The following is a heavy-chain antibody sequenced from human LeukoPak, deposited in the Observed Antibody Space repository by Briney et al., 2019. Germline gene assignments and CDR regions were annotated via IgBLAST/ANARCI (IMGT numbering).Heavy chain of an antibody. CDR3: ARDLTGPYDH. CDR2: INVEGDYI. D-gene: IGHD3-22*01. J-gene: IGHJ4*02. CDR1: GFIASTFW. Sequence: GGSLRLSCAASGFIASTFWMHWVRQAPGKGLVWVARINVEGDYIDYAESVKGRFTISSDSAKNSLYLQMNSLRPEDTGVYYCARDLTGPYDHWGQGTLVTVSS. V-gene: IGHV3-74*01.